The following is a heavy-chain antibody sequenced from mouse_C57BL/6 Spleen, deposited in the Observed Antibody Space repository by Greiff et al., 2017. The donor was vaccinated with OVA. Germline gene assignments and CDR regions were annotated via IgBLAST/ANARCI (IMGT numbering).Heavy chain of an antibody. CDR2: IWSGGST. J-gene: IGHJ2*01. V-gene: IGHV2-2*01. CDR3: ARDSYYYGSSPYYFDY. D-gene: IGHD1-1*01. Sequence: VQLQQSGPGLVQPSQSLSITCTASGFSLTSYGVHWVRQSPGQGLEWLGVIWSGGSTDYNAAFISRLSISKDNSKSQVFCKMNSLQADDTAVYYCARDSYYYGSSPYYFDYWGQGTTLTVSS. CDR1: GFSLTSYG.